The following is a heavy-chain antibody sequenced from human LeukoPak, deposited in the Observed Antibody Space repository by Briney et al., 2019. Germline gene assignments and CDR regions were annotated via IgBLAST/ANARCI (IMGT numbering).Heavy chain of an antibody. Sequence: SVKVSCKASGYTFTSYDINWVRQATGQGLEWMGWMNPNSGNTGYAQKFQGRVTITRNTSISTAYMELSSLRSEDTAVYYCARGGSGWYHYYYMDVWGKGTTVTVSS. CDR1: GYTFTSYD. J-gene: IGHJ6*03. CDR3: ARGGSGWYHYYYMDV. V-gene: IGHV1-8*03. D-gene: IGHD6-19*01. CDR2: MNPNSGNT.